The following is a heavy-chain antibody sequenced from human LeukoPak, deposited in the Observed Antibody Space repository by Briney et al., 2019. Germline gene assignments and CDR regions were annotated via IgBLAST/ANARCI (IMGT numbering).Heavy chain of an antibody. V-gene: IGHV3-74*01. D-gene: IGHD2-2*01. Sequence: SGGSLRLSCAASRFTFSNYNMHWVRQAPGKGLGWVSHINGDGSTVGYAASVKGRFTISRDNAKNTLYLQMNSLRAEDTAVYYCATGQLPAAMDYGGQGTLVIVPS. CDR2: INGDGSTV. J-gene: IGHJ4*02. CDR3: ATGQLPAAMDY. CDR1: RFTFSNYN.